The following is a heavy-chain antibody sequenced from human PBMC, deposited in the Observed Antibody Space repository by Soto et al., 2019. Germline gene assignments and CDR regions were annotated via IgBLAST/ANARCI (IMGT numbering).Heavy chain of an antibody. J-gene: IGHJ4*02. CDR3: AKDLLGYCSGGSCYYFDY. D-gene: IGHD2-15*01. V-gene: IGHV3-23*01. CDR1: GFTFSSYA. Sequence: GGSLRLSCAASGFTFSSYAMSWVRQAPGKGLEWVSAISGSGGSTYYADSVKGRFTISRDNSKNTLYLQMNSLRAEDTAVYYCAKDLLGYCSGGSCYYFDYWGQGTLVTVSS. CDR2: ISGSGGST.